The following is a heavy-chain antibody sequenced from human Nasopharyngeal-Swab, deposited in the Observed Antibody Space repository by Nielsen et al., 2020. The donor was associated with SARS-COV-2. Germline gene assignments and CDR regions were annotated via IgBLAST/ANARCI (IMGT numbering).Heavy chain of an antibody. CDR2: IYPGDYDT. CDR3: ARHFFPVRFCGMDV. CDR1: GYRFNSNW. D-gene: IGHD3-3*01. V-gene: IGHV5-51*01. J-gene: IGHJ6*02. Sequence: KITCKGSGYRFNSNWNGWGLQMPGKGLEWMGIIYPGDYDTRYSPSFQGQVTISADKSISTAYLQWSSLKASDTAMYYCARHFFPVRFCGMDVWGQGTTVTVSS.